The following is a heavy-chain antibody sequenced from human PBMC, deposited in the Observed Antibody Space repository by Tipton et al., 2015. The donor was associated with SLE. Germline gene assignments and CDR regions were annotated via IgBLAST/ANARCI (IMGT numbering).Heavy chain of an antibody. J-gene: IGHJ4*02. V-gene: IGHV4-39*01. CDR2: IYYSGIT. D-gene: IGHD2-8*02. Sequence: LRLSCTVSGGSISSNSAYWDWIRQTPGKGLEWIGNIYYSGITYYNPSLKSRVSISVDTSKNQFSLKLGSVTAADTAVYYCARRRSTVGPLDYWCQGTLVAVSS. CDR3: ARRRSTVGPLDY. CDR1: GGSISSNSAY.